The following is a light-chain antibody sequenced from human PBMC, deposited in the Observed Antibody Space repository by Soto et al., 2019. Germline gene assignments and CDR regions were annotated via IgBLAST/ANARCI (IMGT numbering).Light chain of an antibody. Sequence: DIQVTQSPASLSSSVGDIVTITCQASQDINNYLVWYQQKPGKAPKALIYDVSSLESGVPSRFSGSGSGTEFTLTISSLQTDDFATYYCQQYKSYWTFGQGTKVDIK. CDR2: DVS. CDR1: QDINNY. CDR3: QQYKSYWT. V-gene: IGKV1-16*01. J-gene: IGKJ1*01.